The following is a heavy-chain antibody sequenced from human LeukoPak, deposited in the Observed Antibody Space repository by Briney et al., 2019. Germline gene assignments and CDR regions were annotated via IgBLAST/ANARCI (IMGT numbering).Heavy chain of an antibody. V-gene: IGHV4-61*01. Sequence: SGTLSLTCAVSGGSISSSYYWSWIRQPPGKGLEWIGYIYYSGSTNYNPSLKSRVTISVDTSKNQFSLKLSSVTAADTAVYYCARGGLGVPAAYDYWGQGTLVTVSS. D-gene: IGHD2-2*01. CDR3: ARGGLGVPAAYDY. CDR1: GGSISSSYY. J-gene: IGHJ4*02. CDR2: IYYSGST.